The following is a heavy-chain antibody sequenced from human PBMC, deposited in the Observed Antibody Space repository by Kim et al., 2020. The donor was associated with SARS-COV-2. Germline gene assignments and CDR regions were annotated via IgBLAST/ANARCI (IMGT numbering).Heavy chain of an antibody. Sequence: SETLSLTCTVSGGSISSYSWSWIRQPPGKGLEWIGYTYYSGSTNYNPSLKSRVTISVDTSKNPFSLKLSSVTAADTAVYYCARDRIGYCSSTSCSLHFDYWGQGTLVTVSS. V-gene: IGHV4-59*01. CDR2: TYYSGST. CDR1: GGSISSYS. CDR3: ARDRIGYCSSTSCSLHFDY. J-gene: IGHJ4*02. D-gene: IGHD2-2*01.